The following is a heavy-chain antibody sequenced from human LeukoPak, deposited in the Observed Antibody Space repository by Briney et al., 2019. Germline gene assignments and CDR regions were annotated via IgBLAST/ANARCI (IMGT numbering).Heavy chain of an antibody. CDR1: GYTFTSYG. D-gene: IGHD6-19*01. CDR3: ARGYSSGLNWFDP. CDR2: ISAYNGNT. V-gene: IGHV1-18*01. J-gene: IGHJ5*02. Sequence: GASVKVSCKASGYTFTSYGISWVRQAPGQGLEWMGWISAYNGNTNYAQKLQGRVTMTTDTSTSTAHMELSSLRSEDTAVYYCARGYSSGLNWFDPWGQGTLVTVSS.